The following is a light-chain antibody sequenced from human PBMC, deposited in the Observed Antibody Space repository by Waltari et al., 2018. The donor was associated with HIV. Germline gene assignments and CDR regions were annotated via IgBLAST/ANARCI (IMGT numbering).Light chain of an antibody. CDR3: WSYTTSDTFV. CDR1: NTDVGAYNY. V-gene: IGLV2-14*01. Sequence: QSALTQPVSVSGSPGQSLAISCTGPNTDVGAYNYVSWFQHHPGKAPKLIIYEVSNRPSGVSNRFSGSKSGDTAFLTISGLQAEDEADYYCWSYTTSDTFVFGTGTKVTVL. CDR2: EVS. J-gene: IGLJ1*01.